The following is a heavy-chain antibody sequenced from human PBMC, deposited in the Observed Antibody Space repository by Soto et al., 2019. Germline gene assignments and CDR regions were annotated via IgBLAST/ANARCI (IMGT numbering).Heavy chain of an antibody. Sequence: EVHLVESGVGLVQPEGSLRLSCAASAFSFSDYDFDWVRQAPGKGLEWVGRIGDKAYSYSTTYAAAVKGRFIIARVHSQNSVYLQMSSLQVEDTAVYYCTRVGFAMGADSWLDAWGQGTLVADSS. J-gene: IGHJ5*02. CDR1: AFSFSDYD. CDR3: TRVGFAMGADSWLDA. D-gene: IGHD3-10*01. V-gene: IGHV3-72*01. CDR2: IGDKAYSYST.